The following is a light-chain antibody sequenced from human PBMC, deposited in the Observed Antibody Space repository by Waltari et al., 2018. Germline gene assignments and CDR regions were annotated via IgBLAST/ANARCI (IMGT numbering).Light chain of an antibody. V-gene: IGKV1-39*01. J-gene: IGKJ1*01. CDR2: TAS. CDR3: QQSSSTPPWT. Sequence: DIQMTQSPSSLSASVGDRVTITCRASQTISSYLNWYQQKPGKAPHLLIYTASSLQSGVPSRFSGSGSGTDFTLTISSLRPEDFATYYCQQSSSTPPWTFGQGTKVEIK. CDR1: QTISSY.